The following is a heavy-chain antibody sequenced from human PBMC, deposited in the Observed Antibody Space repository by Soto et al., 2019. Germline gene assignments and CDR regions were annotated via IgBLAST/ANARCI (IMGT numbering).Heavy chain of an antibody. CDR1: GVSISGSNYY. Sequence: PSETLSLTCTVSGVSISGSNYYWGWIRQPPGKGLEWIGSIYYSGSTYYNPSLKSRVTISVDTSKNQFSLKLSSVTAADTAVYYCASHSGAYYDVYWGQGTPVTVSS. D-gene: IGHD1-26*01. CDR2: IYYSGST. J-gene: IGHJ4*02. V-gene: IGHV4-39*01. CDR3: ASHSGAYYDVY.